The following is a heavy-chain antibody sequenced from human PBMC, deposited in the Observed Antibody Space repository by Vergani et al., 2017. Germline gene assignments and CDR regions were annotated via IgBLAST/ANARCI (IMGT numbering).Heavy chain of an antibody. Sequence: QVQLVQSGAEVKKPGSSVKVSCKASGGTFSSYTISWVRQAPGQGLEWMGRIIPILGIANYAQKFQGRVTITADKSTSTAYMELSSLRSEDTAVYYCASYSSTWYYAFDIWGQGTMVTVSS. CDR2: IIPILGIA. D-gene: IGHD6-13*01. CDR3: ASYSSTWYYAFDI. J-gene: IGHJ3*02. V-gene: IGHV1-69*02. CDR1: GGTFSSYT.